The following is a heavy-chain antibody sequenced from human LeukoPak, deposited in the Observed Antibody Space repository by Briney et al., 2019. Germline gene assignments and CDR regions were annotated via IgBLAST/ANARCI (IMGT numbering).Heavy chain of an antibody. CDR1: GYSINTGYS. D-gene: IGHD3-10*01. Sequence: SETLSLTCAVSGYSINTGYSWGWIRQPPGKGLEWIGRVHYRGSTYYNPSLKSRVTISLDTSKNQFSLNLNSVTAADTAVYFCARVARVARDLDYYYYCMDVWGQGTTVTVSS. J-gene: IGHJ6*02. CDR2: VHYRGST. CDR3: ARVARVARDLDYYYYCMDV. V-gene: IGHV4-38-2*01.